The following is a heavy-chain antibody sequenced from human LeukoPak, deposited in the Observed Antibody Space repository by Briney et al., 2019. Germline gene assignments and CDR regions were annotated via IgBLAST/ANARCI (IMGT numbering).Heavy chain of an antibody. Sequence: GGSLRLSCAASGFTFSSYAMSWVRQAPGKGLEWVSAISGSGGSTYYADSVKGRFTISRDNAKNSLDLQMNSLKVEDTAVYYCATPAAGPGAEYSLYWGQGTLVIVSS. CDR1: GFTFSSYA. V-gene: IGHV3-23*01. CDR3: ATPAAGPGAEYSLY. J-gene: IGHJ1*01. CDR2: ISGSGGST. D-gene: IGHD6-13*01.